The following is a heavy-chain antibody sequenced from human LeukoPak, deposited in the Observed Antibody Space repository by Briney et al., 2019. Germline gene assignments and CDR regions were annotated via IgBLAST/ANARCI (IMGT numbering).Heavy chain of an antibody. D-gene: IGHD3-3*01. V-gene: IGHV3-21*06. CDR2: ISSRSSFK. J-gene: IGHJ4*02. Sequence: PGGSLRLSCAASGFTLSSHRLDWVRQAPGKGLEWVSSISSRSSFKDYADSVKGRFTISRDNAKNLLYLQMNSPRAEDTAVYFCAKDGGFWSDYSYFDYWGQGTQVTVSS. CDR1: GFTLSSHR. CDR3: AKDGGFWSDYSYFDY.